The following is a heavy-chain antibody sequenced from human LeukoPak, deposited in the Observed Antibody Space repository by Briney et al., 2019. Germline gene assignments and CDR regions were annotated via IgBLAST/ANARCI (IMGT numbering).Heavy chain of an antibody. J-gene: IGHJ4*02. Sequence: PGGSLRLSCAASGFIFSNYAMTWVRQAPGKGPEWVSTISDSDTYYSDSVKGRFAISRDNSKNTLYLQINDLRAEDTASYYCARSGNSWVFDYRGQGTLVTVSS. CDR1: GFIFSNYA. CDR2: ISDSDT. V-gene: IGHV3-23*01. CDR3: ARSGNSWVFDY. D-gene: IGHD3-10*01.